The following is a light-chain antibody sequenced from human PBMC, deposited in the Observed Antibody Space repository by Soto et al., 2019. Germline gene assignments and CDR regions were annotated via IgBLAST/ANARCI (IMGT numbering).Light chain of an antibody. CDR1: QSVRRN. J-gene: IGKJ1*01. Sequence: EIVMTQSPATLSVSPGDTVTLSCRASQSVRRNLAWYQQKPGQAPRLLIYDASTRATGNPARFSGSGSGTEFTLTISRLQSEDFAVYYCQQYNDWPPWTFGQGTKVEVK. CDR3: QQYNDWPPWT. V-gene: IGKV3-15*01. CDR2: DAS.